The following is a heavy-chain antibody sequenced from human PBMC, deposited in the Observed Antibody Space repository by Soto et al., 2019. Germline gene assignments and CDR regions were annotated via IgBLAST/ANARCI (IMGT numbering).Heavy chain of an antibody. D-gene: IGHD2-15*01. J-gene: IGHJ4*02. CDR2: FSVIGNNT. Sequence: GGSLRLSCAASGFSFSTYAMTWVRQAPGKGLEWVSTFSVIGNNTCYANSVKGRFTISRDNSNNTLYLQMNSLRAEDTAIYYCAKARTGSCYSVVDHWGQGTLVTVSS. CDR1: GFSFSTYA. CDR3: AKARTGSCYSVVDH. V-gene: IGHV3-23*01.